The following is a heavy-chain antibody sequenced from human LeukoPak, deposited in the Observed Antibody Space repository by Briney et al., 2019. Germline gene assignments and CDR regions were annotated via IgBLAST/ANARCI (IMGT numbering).Heavy chain of an antibody. CDR1: GFTFDDYA. V-gene: IGHV3-9*01. J-gene: IGHJ4*02. D-gene: IGHD4/OR15-4a*01. CDR2: ISWNSGSI. CDR3: ARDSLHLT. Sequence: GGSLRLSCAASGFTFDDYAMHWVRQAPGKGLEWVSGISWNSGSIGYADSVKGRFTISRDNAKNSLYLQMNSLRAEDTAVYYCARDSLHLTWGQGTLVTVSS.